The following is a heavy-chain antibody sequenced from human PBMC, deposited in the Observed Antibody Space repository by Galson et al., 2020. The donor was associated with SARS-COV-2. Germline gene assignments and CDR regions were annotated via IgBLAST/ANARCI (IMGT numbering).Heavy chain of an antibody. J-gene: IGHJ3*02. D-gene: IGHD3-22*01. CDR3: ARDGNYYDSSGYLANRKNAFDI. CDR2: IKQDGREK. CDR1: GFTFSSYW. Sequence: GESLKISCAASGFTFSSYWMSWVRQAPGTGLEWVANIKQDGREKYYVDSVKGRFTISRDNAKNSLYLQMNSLRAEDTAVYYCARDGNYYDSSGYLANRKNAFDIWVQGTMVTVSS. V-gene: IGHV3-7*01.